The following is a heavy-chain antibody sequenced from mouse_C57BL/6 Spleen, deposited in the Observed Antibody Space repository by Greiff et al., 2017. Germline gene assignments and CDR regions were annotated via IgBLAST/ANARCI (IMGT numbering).Heavy chain of an antibody. CDR3: TRRTYYDYDEGAY. V-gene: IGHV1-15*01. CDR2: IDPETGGT. CDR1: GYTFTDYE. J-gene: IGHJ3*01. D-gene: IGHD2-4*01. Sequence: VQLQQSGAEQVRPGASVTLSCKASGYTFTDYEMHWVKQTPVHGLEWIGAIDPETGGTAYNQKFKGKAILTADKSSSTAYMELRSLTSEDSAVYYCTRRTYYDYDEGAYWGQGTLVTVSA.